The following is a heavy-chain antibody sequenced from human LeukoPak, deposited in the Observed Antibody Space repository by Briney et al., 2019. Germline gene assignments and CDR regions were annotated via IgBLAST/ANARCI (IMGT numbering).Heavy chain of an antibody. V-gene: IGHV3-9*01. Sequence: PGRSLRLSCAASGFTFDDYAMHWVRQAPGEGLEWVSGISWNCGSVRYADSVKGRFTISRDNAKNTLYLQMNSLRAEDTAVYYCAKGSNRAYFDYWGQGTLVTVSS. CDR1: GFTFDDYA. J-gene: IGHJ4*02. CDR3: AKGSNRAYFDY. CDR2: ISWNCGSV. D-gene: IGHD1-14*01.